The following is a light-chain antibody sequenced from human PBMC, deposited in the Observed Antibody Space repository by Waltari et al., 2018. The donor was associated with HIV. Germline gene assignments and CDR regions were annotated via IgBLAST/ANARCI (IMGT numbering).Light chain of an antibody. J-gene: IGKJ3*01. CDR2: DAS. CDR3: QQSFDVPLV. Sequence: DIQMTQSPSSLSASVRDRVTITCRASQSISVYLNWYQQKQGKAPQLLIYDASTLRSGLPSRFSGSGSGTDFTLTITNLQPEDFATYFCQQSFDVPLVFGPGTKVD. V-gene: IGKV1-39*01. CDR1: QSISVY.